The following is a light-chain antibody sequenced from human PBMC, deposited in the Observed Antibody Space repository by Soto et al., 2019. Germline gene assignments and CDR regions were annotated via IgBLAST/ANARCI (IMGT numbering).Light chain of an antibody. Sequence: EIVLTQSPATLSLSPGERATLSCRASQSVSTYLAWYQQKPGQAPRLLIYDASNRATGIPARFSGSGSGTDFTLTISSLEPEDFAVYYCQQCFNWPPLYTFGQGTKVEIK. CDR1: QSVSTY. J-gene: IGKJ2*01. CDR3: QQCFNWPPLYT. CDR2: DAS. V-gene: IGKV3-11*01.